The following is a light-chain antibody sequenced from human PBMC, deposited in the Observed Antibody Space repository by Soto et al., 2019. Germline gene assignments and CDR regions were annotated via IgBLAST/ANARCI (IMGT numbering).Light chain of an antibody. CDR2: GAS. V-gene: IGKV3-20*01. J-gene: IGKJ1*01. CDR3: QQYGSSGT. Sequence: EIVLTQSRATLSSFPGDRVTLSCRASESVSNNYLAWYQQKPGQAPRLLIYGASNRATGIPDRFSGSGSGTDFTLTISRLEPEDFAVYYCQQYGSSGTFGQGTKVDI. CDR1: ESVSNNY.